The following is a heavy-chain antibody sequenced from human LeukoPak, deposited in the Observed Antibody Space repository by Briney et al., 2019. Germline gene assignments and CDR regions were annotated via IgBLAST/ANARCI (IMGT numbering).Heavy chain of an antibody. V-gene: IGHV4-4*09. CDR3: ARRNHYFYYMDV. J-gene: IGHJ6*03. D-gene: IGHD1-14*01. CDR1: GGSISSYY. Sequence: SETLALTCTVSGGSISSYYWSWIRQSPVKGLEWLGYTFPSGSAFYNPSLESRVTISLDTSENQFSLRLISVTAADTAVYYCARRNHYFYYMDVWGKGTTVTVSS. CDR2: TFPSGSA.